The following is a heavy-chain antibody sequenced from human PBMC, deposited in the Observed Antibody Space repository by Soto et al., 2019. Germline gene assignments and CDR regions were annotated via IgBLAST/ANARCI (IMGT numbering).Heavy chain of an antibody. J-gene: IGHJ5*02. CDR2: IYYSGST. D-gene: IGHD3-3*01. V-gene: IGHV4-59*01. CDR3: ARGLIWDDFWSGPPEEYWFDP. CDR1: GGSISSYY. Sequence: VGASETLSLTCTVSGGSISSYYWSWIRQPPGKGLEWIGYIYYSGSTNYNPSLKSRVTISVDTSKNQFSLKLSSVTAADTAVYYCARGLIWDDFWSGPPEEYWFDPWGQGTLVTVSS.